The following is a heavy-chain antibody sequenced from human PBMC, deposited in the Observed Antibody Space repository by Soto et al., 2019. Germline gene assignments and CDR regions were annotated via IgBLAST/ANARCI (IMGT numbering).Heavy chain of an antibody. J-gene: IGHJ3*02. Sequence: QGQLVESGRDMVQPGRSLRLSCAASGFTFSHYPMHWVRQAPGKGLEWVAAISYDGSDTYYAESLKGRFTISTENPRNTLYPQLERVRPDDTSLYYCARQIGSRGVPAARGAFAIWGRGTMVTVSS. CDR2: ISYDGSDT. D-gene: IGHD2-2*01. CDR3: ARQIGSRGVPAARGAFAI. CDR1: GFTFSHYP. V-gene: IGHV3-30-3*01.